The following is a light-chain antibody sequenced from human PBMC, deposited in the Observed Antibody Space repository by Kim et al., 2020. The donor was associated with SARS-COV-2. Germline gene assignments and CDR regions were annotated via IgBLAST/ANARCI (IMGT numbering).Light chain of an antibody. Sequence: LSPGERATLSCGASQSVSNNYLTWYQQKPGQAPRLFIYDASTRMTGIPDRFSGSGSGTDFTLTISRLEPEDFAMYYCQQYSSSPYTFGQGTKLEI. CDR2: DAS. V-gene: IGKV3-20*01. CDR3: QQYSSSPYT. CDR1: QSVSNNY. J-gene: IGKJ2*01.